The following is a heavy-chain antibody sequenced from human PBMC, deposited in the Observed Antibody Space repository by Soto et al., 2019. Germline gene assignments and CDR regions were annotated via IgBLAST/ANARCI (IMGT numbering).Heavy chain of an antibody. V-gene: IGHV1-69*13. CDR2: IIPIFGTA. J-gene: IGHJ5*02. CDR1: GGTFSSYA. Sequence: SVKVSCKASGGTFSSYAISWVRQAPGQGLEWMGGIIPIFGTANYAQKFQGRVTITADESTSTAYMELSSLRSEDTAVYYCARKIRRSNWFDPWGQGTLVTVSS. CDR3: ARKIRRSNWFDP.